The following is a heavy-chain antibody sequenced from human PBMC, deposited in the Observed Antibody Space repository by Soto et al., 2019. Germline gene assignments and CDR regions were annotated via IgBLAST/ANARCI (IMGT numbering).Heavy chain of an antibody. CDR1: GYTFTSYA. J-gene: IGHJ6*02. D-gene: IGHD3-9*01. CDR2: INAGNGNT. Sequence: GASVKVSCKASGYTFTSYAMHWVRQAPGQRLEWMGWINAGNGNTKYSQKFQGRVTITRDTSASTAYMELSSLRSEDTAVYYCATEDYDILTGYMGYYGMDVWGQGTTVTVSS. V-gene: IGHV1-3*01. CDR3: ATEDYDILTGYMGYYGMDV.